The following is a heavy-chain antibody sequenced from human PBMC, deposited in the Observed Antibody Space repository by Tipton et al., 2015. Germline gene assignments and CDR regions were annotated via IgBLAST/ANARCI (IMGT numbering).Heavy chain of an antibody. J-gene: IGHJ4*02. V-gene: IGHV4-59*01. CDR2: ISYSGST. D-gene: IGHD3-10*01. CDR3: ARHKDSGTYPLDY. Sequence: TLSLTCSVSSDSISKYYWSWVRQPPGKELEWIGYISYSGSTIYNPSLQSRVTISVDRSKNQFSLKLTSATAADTAIYYCARHKDSGTYPLDYWGQGTLVTVSS. CDR1: SDSISKYY.